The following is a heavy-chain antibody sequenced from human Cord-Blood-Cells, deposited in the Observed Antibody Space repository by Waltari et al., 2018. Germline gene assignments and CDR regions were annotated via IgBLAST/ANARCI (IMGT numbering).Heavy chain of an antibody. Sequence: QVQLVQSGAEVTKPASSVQVSCKASGGTFSSTAFSWVRQAPGQGLEWMGGIIPIFGTANYAQKFQGRVTITADESTSTAYMELSSLRSEDTAVYYCARGRSSSWYGVYWGQGTLVTVSS. CDR2: IIPIFGTA. D-gene: IGHD6-13*01. CDR3: ARGRSSSWYGVY. V-gene: IGHV1-69*01. CDR1: GGTFSSTA. J-gene: IGHJ4*02.